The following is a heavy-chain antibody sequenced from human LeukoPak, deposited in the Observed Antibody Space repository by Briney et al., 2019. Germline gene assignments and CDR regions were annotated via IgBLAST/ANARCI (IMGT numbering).Heavy chain of an antibody. CDR2: ISSSSTFI. D-gene: IGHD3-16*01. CDR3: ASAGGNAFDI. V-gene: IGHV3-21*01. Sequence: GGSLRLSCAASGFTFSHYSMNWVRQAPGKGLEWVSSISSSSTFIYYADSVRSRFTISRDNAKNSLFLQMNSLRAEDTALYYCASAGGNAFDIWGQGTMVTVSS. J-gene: IGHJ3*02. CDR1: GFTFSHYS.